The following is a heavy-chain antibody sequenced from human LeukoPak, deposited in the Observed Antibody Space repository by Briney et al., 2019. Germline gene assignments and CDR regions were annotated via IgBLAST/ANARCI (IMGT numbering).Heavy chain of an antibody. CDR2: IYSGGST. D-gene: IGHD5-24*01. J-gene: IGHJ6*03. Sequence: GGSLRLSCAASGFTVSSNYMSWVRQAPGKGLEWVSGIYSGGSTYYVDSVKGRFTISRDNSKNTLYLQMNSLRSEDTAVYYCAREVATIDRFGYYYYYYLDVWGKGTTVTVSS. V-gene: IGHV3-53*01. CDR3: AREVATIDRFGYYYYYYLDV. CDR1: GFTVSSNY.